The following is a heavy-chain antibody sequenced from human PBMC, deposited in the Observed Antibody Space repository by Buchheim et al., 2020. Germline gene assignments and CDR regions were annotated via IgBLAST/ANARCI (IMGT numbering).Heavy chain of an antibody. CDR3: ATDLGEG. D-gene: IGHD4-17*01. Sequence: VQLVESGGGLVEPGGSLRLSCAASGLPFTNAWMTWVCQAPGKGLGWLGLIKSRTDGGTADFAAPVKGRFTISRDDSQKMLYLQMNSLRTDDTAVYYCATDLGEGWGQGAL. V-gene: IGHV3-15*01. CDR1: GLPFTNAW. CDR2: IKSRTDGGTA. J-gene: IGHJ4*02.